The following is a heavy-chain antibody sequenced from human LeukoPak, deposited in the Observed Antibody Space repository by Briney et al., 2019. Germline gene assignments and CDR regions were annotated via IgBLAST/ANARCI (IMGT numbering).Heavy chain of an antibody. V-gene: IGHV1-69*06. J-gene: IGHJ4*02. CDR3: AREGGDGYNYNY. D-gene: IGHD5-24*01. Sequence: SVKVSCKASGGTFSSYAISWVRQAPGQGLEWMGGIIPIFGTANYAQKFQGRVTITADKSTSTAYMELSSLRSEDTAVYYCAREGGDGYNYNYWGQGALVTVSS. CDR2: IIPIFGTA. CDR1: GGTFSSYA.